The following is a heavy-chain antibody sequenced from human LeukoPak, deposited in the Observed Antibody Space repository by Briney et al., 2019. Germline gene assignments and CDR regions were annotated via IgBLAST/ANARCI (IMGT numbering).Heavy chain of an antibody. CDR1: GHTFTSYG. Sequence: ASVKVSCKASGHTFTSYGISWVRQAPGQGLEWMGWISAYNGNTNYAQKLQGRVTMTTDTSTSTAYMELRSLRSDDTAVYYCARDDYDILTGYYMGHAFDIWGQGTMVTVSS. CDR3: ARDDYDILTGYYMGHAFDI. D-gene: IGHD3-9*01. V-gene: IGHV1-18*04. CDR2: ISAYNGNT. J-gene: IGHJ3*02.